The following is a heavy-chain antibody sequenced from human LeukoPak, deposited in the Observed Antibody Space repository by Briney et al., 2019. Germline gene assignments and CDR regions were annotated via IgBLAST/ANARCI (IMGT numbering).Heavy chain of an antibody. CDR3: ARGAPHITLYYYYGMDV. J-gene: IGHJ6*02. Sequence: ASQTLSLTCTVSGGSVSSGSYYWSWIRQPPGKGLEWIGYIYYSGSTNYNPSLKSRVTISVDTSKNQFSLKLSSVTAADTAVYYCARGAPHITLYYYYGMDVWGQGTTVTVSS. CDR1: GGSVSSGSYY. CDR2: IYYSGST. V-gene: IGHV4-61*01.